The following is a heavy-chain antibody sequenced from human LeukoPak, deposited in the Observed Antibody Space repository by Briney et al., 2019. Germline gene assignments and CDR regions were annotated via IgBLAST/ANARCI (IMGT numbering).Heavy chain of an antibody. D-gene: IGHD2-2*01. CDR3: AMVDLGYCSSTSCRRKYFDY. V-gene: IGHV3-30*14. Sequence: GRSLRLSCAASGFTVSSYAMHWVRQAPGKGLEWVAVISYDGSNKYYADSVKGRFTISRDNSKNTLYLQMNSLRAEDTAVYYCAMVDLGYCSSTSCRRKYFDYWGQGTLVTVSS. CDR1: GFTVSSYA. CDR2: ISYDGSNK. J-gene: IGHJ4*02.